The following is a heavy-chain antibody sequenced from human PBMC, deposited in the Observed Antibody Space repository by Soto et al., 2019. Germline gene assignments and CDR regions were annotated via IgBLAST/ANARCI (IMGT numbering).Heavy chain of an antibody. Sequence: LSEALSLTCTVSGGSISSDYWSWIRQPRGKGLEWIGYIYYSGSTNYNPSLKSRVTISVDTSKNQFSLKLSSVTAADTAVYYCARFWNNWFDPWGQGTLVTVSS. D-gene: IGHD1-1*01. J-gene: IGHJ5*02. CDR1: GGSISSDY. CDR2: IYYSGST. CDR3: ARFWNNWFDP. V-gene: IGHV4-59*01.